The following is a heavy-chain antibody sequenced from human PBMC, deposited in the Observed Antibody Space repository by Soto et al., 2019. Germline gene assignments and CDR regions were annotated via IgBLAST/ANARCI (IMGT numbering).Heavy chain of an antibody. V-gene: IGHV4-31*03. CDR1: GGSISSGGYY. D-gene: IGHD3-22*01. CDR3: ARVHDSSGYYDVRHGAFDI. CDR2: IYYSGST. Sequence: QVQLQESGPGLVKPSQTLSLTCTVSGGSISSGGYYWSWIRQHPGKGLEWIGYIYYSGSTYYNPSLKSRVTISVDTSKNQFSLKLSSVTAADTAVYYCARVHDSSGYYDVRHGAFDIWGQGTMVTVSS. J-gene: IGHJ3*02.